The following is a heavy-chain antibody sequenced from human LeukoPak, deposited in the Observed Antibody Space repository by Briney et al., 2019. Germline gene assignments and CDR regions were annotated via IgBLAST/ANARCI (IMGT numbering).Heavy chain of an antibody. D-gene: IGHD1-26*01. CDR1: GFTFSSYG. V-gene: IGHV3-30*18. Sequence: GRSLRLSCAASGFTFSSYGMHWVRQAPGKGLEWVAVISYDGSNKYYADSVKGRFTISRDNSKNTLYLQMDSLRAEDTAVYYCAKDQSASVGATEFDSWGQGTLVTVSS. CDR3: AKDQSASVGATEFDS. CDR2: ISYDGSNK. J-gene: IGHJ4*02.